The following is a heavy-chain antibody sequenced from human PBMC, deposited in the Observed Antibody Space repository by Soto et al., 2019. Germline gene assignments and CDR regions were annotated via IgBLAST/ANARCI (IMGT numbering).Heavy chain of an antibody. D-gene: IGHD3-10*01. CDR2: ISSDGNTK. CDR1: GFTFPNFA. CDR3: PKDHYWSRSGSAPPEGFDY. J-gene: IGHJ4*02. Sequence: QVYLVESGGGVVQPGKSLRLSCTVSGFTFPNFAMHWVRQAPGKGPEWVALISSDGNTKYYADSVKGRFTISRDNSKNTLYLQMSGLRIEDTAVFYYPKDHYWSRSGSAPPEGFDYWVQRPLVSVSS. V-gene: IGHV3-30*04.